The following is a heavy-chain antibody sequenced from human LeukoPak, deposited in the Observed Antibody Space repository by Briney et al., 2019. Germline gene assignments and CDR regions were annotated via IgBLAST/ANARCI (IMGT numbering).Heavy chain of an antibody. CDR1: GGSISSYY. J-gene: IGHJ5*02. Sequence: PSETLSLTCIVSGGSISSYYWNWIRQPPGKGLEWIGYVYHRGSTNSNPSLKSRVPISIDTSKSQFSLKLSSVTAADTAVYYCARQWGYTSSSERANWFDPWGQGTLVTVSS. CDR3: ARQWGYTSSSERANWFDP. D-gene: IGHD6-6*01. V-gene: IGHV4-59*08. CDR2: VYHRGST.